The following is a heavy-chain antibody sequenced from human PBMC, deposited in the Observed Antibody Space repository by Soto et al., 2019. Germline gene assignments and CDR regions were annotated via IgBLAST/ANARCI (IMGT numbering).Heavy chain of an antibody. Sequence: SGPTLVNPTQTLTLTCTFSGFSLSTGGVGVGWMRQPPGKALDWLALIYWNDDTRYSPSLKTRLTITKDTSKNQVVLTMTNMDPVDKATYYCAHRGDGEYPRDNWFDPWGQGTLVTVSS. CDR3: AHRGDGEYPRDNWFDP. CDR1: GFSLSTGGVG. J-gene: IGHJ5*02. V-gene: IGHV2-5*01. D-gene: IGHD4-17*01. CDR2: IYWNDDT.